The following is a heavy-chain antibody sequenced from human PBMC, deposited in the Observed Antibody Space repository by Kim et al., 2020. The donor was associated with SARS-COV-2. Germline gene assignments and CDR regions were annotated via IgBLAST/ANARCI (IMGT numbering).Heavy chain of an antibody. CDR2: ISAYNGNT. J-gene: IGHJ4*02. Sequence: ASVKVSCKASGYTFTSYGISWVRQAPGQGLEWMGWISAYNGNTNYAQKLQGRVTMTTDTSTSTAYMELRSLRSDDTAVYYCASTPKTKYDFWSGYYPAGFVYWGQGTLVTVSS. V-gene: IGHV1-18*04. D-gene: IGHD3-3*01. CDR1: GYTFTSYG. CDR3: ASTPKTKYDFWSGYYPAGFVY.